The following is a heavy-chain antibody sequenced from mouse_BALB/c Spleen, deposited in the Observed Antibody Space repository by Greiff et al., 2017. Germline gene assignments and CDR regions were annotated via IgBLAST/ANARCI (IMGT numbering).Heavy chain of an antibody. V-gene: IGHV2-6-7*01. D-gene: IGHD2-12*01. CDR3: ARGRHDEGAMDY. Sequence: QVQLQQSGPGLVQPSQSLSITCTVSGFSLTGYGVNWVRQPPGKGLEWLGMIWGDGSTDYNSALKSRLSISKDNSKSQVFLKMNSLQTDDTARYYCARGRHDEGAMDYWGQGTSVTVSS. J-gene: IGHJ4*01. CDR2: IWGDGST. CDR1: GFSLTGYG.